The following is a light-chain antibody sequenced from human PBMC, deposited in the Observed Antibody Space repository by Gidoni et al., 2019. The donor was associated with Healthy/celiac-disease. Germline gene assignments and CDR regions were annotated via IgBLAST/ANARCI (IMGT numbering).Light chain of an antibody. Sequence: EIVMTQSPATLSVSPGERATLSCRASQSVSSNLAWYQHKPGQAPRLLIYGASTRATGIPARFSGSGSGTEFTLTISSLQSEDLAVYYCQQYNNWPPEGTFGQGTKVEIK. V-gene: IGKV3-15*01. J-gene: IGKJ1*01. CDR1: QSVSSN. CDR2: GAS. CDR3: QQYNNWPPEGT.